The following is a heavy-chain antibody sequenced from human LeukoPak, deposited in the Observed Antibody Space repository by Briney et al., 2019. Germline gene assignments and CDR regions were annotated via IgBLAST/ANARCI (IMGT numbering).Heavy chain of an antibody. CDR1: GFSFSVSG. V-gene: IGHV3-21*01. CDR3: ARGGAARPDY. Sequence: GGSLRLSCAASGFSFSVSGMNWVRQAPGKVLEWVSYISSSSSNINYADSVRGRFTISRDNAKNSLYLHMDSLRVEDMAVYYCARGGAARPDYWGQGTLVTVSS. CDR2: ISSSSSNI. J-gene: IGHJ4*02. D-gene: IGHD6-6*01.